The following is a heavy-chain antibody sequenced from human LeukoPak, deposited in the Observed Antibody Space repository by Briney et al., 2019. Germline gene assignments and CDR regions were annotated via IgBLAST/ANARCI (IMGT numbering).Heavy chain of an antibody. V-gene: IGHV3-15*01. CDR3: TTGERAYYYDSSGFDY. CDR1: GFTFSNAW. CDR2: IKSKTDGGTT. Sequence: GGSLRLSCAASGFTFSNAWMSWVRQAPGKGLEWVGRIKSKTDGGTTDYAAPVKGRFTISRDDSKNTLYPQMNSLKTEDTAVYYCTTGERAYYYDSSGFDYWGQGTLVTVSS. J-gene: IGHJ4*02. D-gene: IGHD3-22*01.